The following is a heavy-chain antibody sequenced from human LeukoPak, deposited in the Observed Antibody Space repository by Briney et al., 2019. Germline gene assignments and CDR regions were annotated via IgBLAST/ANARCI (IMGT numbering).Heavy chain of an antibody. D-gene: IGHD3-10*01. V-gene: IGHV3-30*02. CDR3: AKDPLSGYYYYGLDA. J-gene: IGHJ6*02. Sequence: PGGSLRLSCAASGFTFSSYGMHWVRQAPGKGLEWVAFIRYDGSNKYYADSVKGRFTISRDNSKNTLYLQMNSLRAEDTAVYYCAKDPLSGYYYYGLDAWGQGTTVTVSS. CDR2: IRYDGSNK. CDR1: GFTFSSYG.